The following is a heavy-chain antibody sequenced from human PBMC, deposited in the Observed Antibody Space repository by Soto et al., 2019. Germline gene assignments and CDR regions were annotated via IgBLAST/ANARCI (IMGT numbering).Heavy chain of an antibody. CDR3: ARREDYMDV. V-gene: IGHV3-11*01. J-gene: IGHJ6*03. Sequence: LRLSCAASGFTFSDYYMSWIRQAPGKGLEWVSYISSRADTIYYADSVKGRFTISRDNAKNSLYLQMNSLRAEDTAVYYCARREDYMDVWGKGTTVTVSS. CDR2: ISSRADTI. CDR1: GFTFSDYY.